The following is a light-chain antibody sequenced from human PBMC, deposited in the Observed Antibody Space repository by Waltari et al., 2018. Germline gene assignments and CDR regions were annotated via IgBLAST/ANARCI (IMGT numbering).Light chain of an antibody. J-gene: IGKJ1*01. V-gene: IGKV3-20*01. Sequence: EIVLTQSPATLSLPPGERATLSCRASQSVSRTLAWYQQKPGQAPRLLIYGASTRATGIPERFSGGGSGTDFSLTINRLEPEDFAVYYCQHYVRLPATFGQGTKVEIK. CDR1: QSVSRT. CDR3: QHYVRLPAT. CDR2: GAS.